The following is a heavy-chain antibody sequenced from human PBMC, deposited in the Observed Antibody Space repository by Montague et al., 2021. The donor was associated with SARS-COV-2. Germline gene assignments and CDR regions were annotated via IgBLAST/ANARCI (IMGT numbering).Heavy chain of an antibody. CDR1: GFSLTTSAVG. V-gene: IGHV2-5*02. D-gene: IGHD4-23*01. CDR2: IYSDDDK. CDR3: AHRKGGGNIAVSEH. J-gene: IGHJ1*01. Sequence: PALVKPTQTLTLTCTFSGFSLTTSAVGVGWIRQPPGKAPEWLAVIYSDDDKRYSPSLKSRLTITKDASKNQVVLTMTNMDPVDTGTYYCAHRKGGGNIAVSEHWGQGTQVTVSS.